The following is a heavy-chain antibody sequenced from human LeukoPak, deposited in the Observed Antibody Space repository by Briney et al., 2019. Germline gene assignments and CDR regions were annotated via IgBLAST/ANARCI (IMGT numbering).Heavy chain of an antibody. J-gene: IGHJ3*02. CDR3: ANVYGDSLGVNAFDI. V-gene: IGHV3-30*04. CDR1: GFSFSSYG. Sequence: PGGSLRLCCAASGFSFSSYGMHWVRHGPGMVLESVAAISYDGSNKYYADSVKGRFTISRDNSKNTLYLQMNSLRAEDTAVYYCANVYGDSLGVNAFDIWGQGTMVTVSS. D-gene: IGHD4-17*01. CDR2: ISYDGSNK.